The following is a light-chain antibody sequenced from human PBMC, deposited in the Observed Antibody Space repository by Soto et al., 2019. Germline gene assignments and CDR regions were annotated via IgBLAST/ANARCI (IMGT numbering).Light chain of an antibody. V-gene: IGKV3-15*01. CDR3: QQYNNWPYT. Sequence: EIVMTQSPATLSVFPGERATLSCRASQSVSSNLVWYQQKPGQAPKLLIYNTLTRATGIPVRFSGSGSGTEFTLTISSLQSEDLAVYYCQQYNNWPYTFGQGTRLEIK. J-gene: IGKJ5*01. CDR1: QSVSSN. CDR2: NTL.